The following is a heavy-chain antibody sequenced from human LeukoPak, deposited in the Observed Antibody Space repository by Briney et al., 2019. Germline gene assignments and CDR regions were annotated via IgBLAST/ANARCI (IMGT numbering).Heavy chain of an antibody. Sequence: PSETLSLTCTVSGGSSSSYYWSWIRQPPGKGLEWIGYIYYSGSTNYNPSLKSRVTISVDTSKNQFSLKLSSVTAADTAMYYCVGSSGYRYNWFDPWGQGTLVTVSS. CDR1: GGSSSSYY. CDR3: VGSSGYRYNWFDP. CDR2: IYYSGST. J-gene: IGHJ5*02. V-gene: IGHV4-59*08. D-gene: IGHD3-22*01.